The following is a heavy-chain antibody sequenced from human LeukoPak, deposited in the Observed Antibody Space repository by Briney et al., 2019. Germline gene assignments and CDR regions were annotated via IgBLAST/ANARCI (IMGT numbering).Heavy chain of an antibody. CDR2: ISSSSSYI. CDR3: ARDNYGDYGRPAFDI. Sequence: GGSLRLSCAASGFTFSSYSMNWVRQAPGKGLEWVSSISSSSSYIYYADSVKGRFTISRDNAKNSLYLQMNSLRAEDTAVYYCARDNYGDYGRPAFDIWGQGTMVTVSS. V-gene: IGHV3-21*01. CDR1: GFTFSSYS. J-gene: IGHJ3*02. D-gene: IGHD4-17*01.